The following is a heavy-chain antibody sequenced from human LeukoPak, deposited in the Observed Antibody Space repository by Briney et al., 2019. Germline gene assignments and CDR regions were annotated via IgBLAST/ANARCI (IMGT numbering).Heavy chain of an antibody. J-gene: IGHJ4*02. CDR2: ISYDGSNK. D-gene: IGHD6-19*01. CDR1: GFTFSSYG. CDR3: LRSVYSSGWTAFDY. Sequence: PGGSLRLSCAASGFTFSSYGMHWVRQAPGKGLEWVAVISYDGSNKYYADSVKGRFTISRDNSKNTLYLQMNSLRAEDTAVYYCLRSVYSSGWTAFDYWGQGTLVTVSS. V-gene: IGHV3-30*03.